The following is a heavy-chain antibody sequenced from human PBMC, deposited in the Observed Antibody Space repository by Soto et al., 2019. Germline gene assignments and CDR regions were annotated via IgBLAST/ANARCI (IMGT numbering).Heavy chain of an antibody. CDR2: ISPKSGGT. J-gene: IGHJ4*02. CDR1: GYTFIDYY. Sequence: QVQLVQSGAEVKKPGASVKVSCEASGYTFIDYYMHWARQAPGQGFEWMGRISPKSGGTNYAQKFQGRVTMTWDTSLNTAYMQLSSLMSEDTAVYYCARPPGYISDWYYFDLWGQGTLVTVSS. D-gene: IGHD6-19*01. V-gene: IGHV1-2*02. CDR3: ARPPGYISDWYYFDL.